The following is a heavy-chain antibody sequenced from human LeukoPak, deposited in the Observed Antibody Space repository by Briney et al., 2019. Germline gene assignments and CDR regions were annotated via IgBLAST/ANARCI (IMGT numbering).Heavy chain of an antibody. CDR3: AKRGNSPFDY. J-gene: IGHJ4*02. CDR2: ISYDGSNK. CDR1: GFTFSSYS. Sequence: GGSQRLSCAASGFTFSSYSMNWVRQAPGKGLEWVAVISYDGSNKYYADSVKGRFTISRDNSKNTLYLQMNSLRAEDTAVYYCAKRGNSPFDYRGQGTLVTVSS. D-gene: IGHD4-23*01. V-gene: IGHV3-30*18.